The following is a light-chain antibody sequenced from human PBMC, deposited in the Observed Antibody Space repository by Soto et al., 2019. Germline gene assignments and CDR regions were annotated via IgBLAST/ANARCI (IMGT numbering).Light chain of an antibody. CDR1: SSDVGGYNY. CDR3: SSYAGSTIP. V-gene: IGLV2-8*01. J-gene: IGLJ1*01. Sequence: QSALTQPPSASGSPGQSVTISCTGTSSDVGGYNYVSWYQQHPGKAPKLMIYEVSKRPSGVPDRFSGSKSGNTASLTVSGLQAEDEADYYCSSYAGSTIPFGTGTKVTVL. CDR2: EVS.